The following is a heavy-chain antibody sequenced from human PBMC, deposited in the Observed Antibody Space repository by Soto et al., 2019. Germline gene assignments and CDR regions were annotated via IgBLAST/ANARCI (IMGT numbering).Heavy chain of an antibody. CDR1: GYTFTSFY. D-gene: IGHD2-21*01. V-gene: IGHV1-46*03. CDR2: VNPSGGST. Sequence: QVQLVQSGAEVKKPGASVTVSCKASGYTFTSFYIHWVRQAPGQGLEWMGIVNPSGGSTTYAQKFQGRVAMTRVTSTSTLYMELSGLGSEETAVYYCGRESIPRSAPKNWGQGTLVTVS. J-gene: IGHJ4*02. CDR3: GRESIPRSAPKN.